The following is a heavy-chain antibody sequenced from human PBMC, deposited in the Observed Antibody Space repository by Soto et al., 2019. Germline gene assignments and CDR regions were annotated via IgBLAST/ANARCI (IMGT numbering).Heavy chain of an antibody. CDR3: ARDFPYLDS. CDR1: GGSISSGGYF. J-gene: IGHJ4*02. Sequence: QVQLQESGPGLVKPSQSLSLTCTVSGGSISSGGYFWSWIRQHPGKGLEWIGYIYNPSLKSKNQCSLKLSSVTAADTAVYYCARDFPYLDSWGQGTLVTVSS. D-gene: IGHD3-16*01. V-gene: IGHV4-31*01.